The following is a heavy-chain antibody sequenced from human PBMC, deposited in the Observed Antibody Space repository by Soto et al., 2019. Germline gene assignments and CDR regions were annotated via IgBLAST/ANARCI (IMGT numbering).Heavy chain of an antibody. J-gene: IGHJ6*02. CDR2: ISGSGGST. CDR3: AKGASGYYYYGMDV. Sequence: EVQLLESGGGLVQPGGSLRLSCAASGCTFSSYAMSWVRQAPGQGLEWVSAISGSGGSTYYADSVKGRFTISRDNSKNTLYLQMNSLRAEDTAVYYCAKGASGYYYYGMDVWGQGTTVTVSS. V-gene: IGHV3-23*01. CDR1: GCTFSSYA. D-gene: IGHD3-10*01.